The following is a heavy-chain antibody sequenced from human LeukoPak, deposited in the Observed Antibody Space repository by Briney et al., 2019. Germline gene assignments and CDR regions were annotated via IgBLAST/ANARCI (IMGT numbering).Heavy chain of an antibody. J-gene: IGHJ4*02. D-gene: IGHD3-10*01. Sequence: GGSLRLSCAVSGITLGNYGMSWVRQPPGKGLEWVAGISDSGDSTNYADSVKGRFTISRDTPRNTLYLQMNSLRAEDTAVYFYAKRGVVIRVFLVGFHKEAYYFDSWGQGALVTLSS. CDR1: GITLGNYG. CDR2: ISDSGDST. CDR3: AKRGVVIRVFLVGFHKEAYYFDS. V-gene: IGHV3-23*01.